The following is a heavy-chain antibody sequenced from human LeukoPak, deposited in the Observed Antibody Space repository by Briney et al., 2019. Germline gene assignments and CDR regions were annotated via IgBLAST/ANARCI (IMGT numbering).Heavy chain of an antibody. J-gene: IGHJ6*02. CDR2: INPNSGGT. Sequence: ASVKVSCKASGYTFTGYYMHWVRQAPGQGLEWMGRINPNSGGTNYAQKFQGWVTMTRDTSISTAYMELSRLRSDDTAVYYCARGAYSSSFYPLHYYYGMDVWGQGTTVTVSS. CDR1: GYTFTGYY. CDR3: ARGAYSSSFYPLHYYYGMDV. V-gene: IGHV1-2*04. D-gene: IGHD6-13*01.